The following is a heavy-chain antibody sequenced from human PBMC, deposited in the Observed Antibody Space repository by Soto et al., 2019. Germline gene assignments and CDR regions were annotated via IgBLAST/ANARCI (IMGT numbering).Heavy chain of an antibody. CDR2: ISYDGSNK. CDR1: GFTFSSYA. V-gene: IGHV3-30-3*01. CDR3: ARSGGSGWYHPADY. Sequence: QVQLVESGGGVVQPGRSLRLSCAASGFTFSSYAMHWVRQAPGKGLEWVAVISYDGSNKYYADSVKGRFTISRDNSKNTLYLQMNSLRAEDTAVYYCARSGGSGWYHPADYWGQGTLVTVSS. J-gene: IGHJ4*02. D-gene: IGHD6-19*01.